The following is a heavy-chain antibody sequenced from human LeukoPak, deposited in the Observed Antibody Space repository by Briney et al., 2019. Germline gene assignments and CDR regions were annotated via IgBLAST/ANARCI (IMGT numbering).Heavy chain of an antibody. CDR3: ARAVRYCSGGSCYYYYMDV. V-gene: IGHV4-59*01. Sequence: SETLSLTCTVSGGSISSYYWSWIRQPPGKGLEWIGYIYYSGSTNYNPSLKSRVTISVDTSKNQFSLKLSSVTAADTAVYYCARAVRYCSGGSCYYYYMDVWGKGTTVTVSS. J-gene: IGHJ6*03. CDR2: IYYSGST. D-gene: IGHD2-15*01. CDR1: GGSISSYY.